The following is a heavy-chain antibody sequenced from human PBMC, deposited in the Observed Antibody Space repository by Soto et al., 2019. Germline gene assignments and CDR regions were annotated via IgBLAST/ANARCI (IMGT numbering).Heavy chain of an antibody. CDR1: GFTFSSYW. Sequence: EGSLRLSCAASGFTFSSYWMSWVRQAQGKGLEWVANIKQDGSEKYYVDSVKGRFTISRDNAKNSLYLQMNSLRAEDTAVYYCARYLTGLEYYYYGMDVWGQGTTVTVSS. D-gene: IGHD3-3*01. V-gene: IGHV3-7*01. J-gene: IGHJ6*02. CDR2: IKQDGSEK. CDR3: ARYLTGLEYYYYGMDV.